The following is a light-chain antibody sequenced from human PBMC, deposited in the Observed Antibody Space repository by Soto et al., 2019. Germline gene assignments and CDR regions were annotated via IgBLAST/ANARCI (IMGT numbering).Light chain of an antibody. V-gene: IGKV3-11*01. CDR3: QQRSNWALT. CDR2: DAS. Sequence: EIVLTQSPATLSLSPGERATLSCRASQSVSSYLAWYQQKPGQAPRLLIYDASNRATGIPDRFSGSGSGTDLTLTISSLEPEDFAVYYCQQRSNWALTFGGGTKVEIK. J-gene: IGKJ4*01. CDR1: QSVSSY.